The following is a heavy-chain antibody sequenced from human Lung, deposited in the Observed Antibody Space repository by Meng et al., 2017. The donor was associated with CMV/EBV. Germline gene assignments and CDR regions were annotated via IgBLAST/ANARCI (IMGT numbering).Heavy chain of an antibody. CDR2: ISSSGYTI. CDR1: RFTFNDFE. CDR3: ARVGYSNAPAHYYYGLDV. D-gene: IGHD6-13*01. V-gene: IGHV3-48*03. Sequence: GESLKISCVVSRFTFNDFEMSWVRQAPGKGPEWVSYISSSGYTIYYADSVKGRFTISRDNAKNSLHLQMNNLRAEDTAVYYCARVGYSNAPAHYYYGLDVWGQGXTVTVSS. J-gene: IGHJ6*02.